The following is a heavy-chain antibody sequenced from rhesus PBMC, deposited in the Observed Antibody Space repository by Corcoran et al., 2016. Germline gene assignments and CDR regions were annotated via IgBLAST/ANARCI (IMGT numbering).Heavy chain of an antibody. CDR1: GYTFTSYY. CDR3: TRDRGGSYNRFDV. D-gene: IGHD3-16*01. J-gene: IGHJ5-1*01. V-gene: IGHV1-180*01. Sequence: QVQLVQSGAEIKQPGASVKLSCKASGYTFTSYYMPWVRQAPGQGLEWIGRISPYKGNKGYAQNFQGRVTITTDTSTSTGYMELSSLRSEDTAVYYCTRDRGGSYNRFDVWGPGVLVTVSS. CDR2: ISPYKGNK.